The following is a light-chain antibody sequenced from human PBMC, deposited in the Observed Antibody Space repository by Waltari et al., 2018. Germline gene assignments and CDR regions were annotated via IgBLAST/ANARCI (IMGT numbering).Light chain of an antibody. CDR3: HQYGTSPWT. V-gene: IGKV3-20*01. CDR2: GAT. J-gene: IGKJ1*01. Sequence: IVLTQFPGTLSLSAGERDTLSCRASQSITRNYLAWFQQKPGQPPRLLIYGATNGATGVPDRFSGSGSGTDFTLTIARLEPEDFAVYYCHQYGTSPWTFGQGTKVEI. CDR1: QSITRNY.